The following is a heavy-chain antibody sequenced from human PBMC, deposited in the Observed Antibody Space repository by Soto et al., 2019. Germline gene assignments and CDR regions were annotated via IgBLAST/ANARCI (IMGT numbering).Heavy chain of an antibody. D-gene: IGHD3-22*01. CDR1: GGTFSSYA. J-gene: IGHJ3*02. Sequence: QVQLVQSGAEVKKPGSSVKVSCKASGGTFSSYAISWVRQAPGQGLEWMGGIIPIFGTANYAQKFQGRVTITADESTSTAYMELSSLRSEDTAVYYCPREGSQGYYDSSGYSLDAFDIWGQGTMVTVSS. CDR2: IIPIFGTA. V-gene: IGHV1-69*12. CDR3: PREGSQGYYDSSGYSLDAFDI.